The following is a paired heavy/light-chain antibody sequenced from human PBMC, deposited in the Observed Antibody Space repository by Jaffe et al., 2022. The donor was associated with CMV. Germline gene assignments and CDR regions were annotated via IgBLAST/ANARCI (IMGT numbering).Heavy chain of an antibody. D-gene: IGHD3-10*01. CDR2: ISNSGRTT. Sequence: QVKLVESGGGLVKPGGSLRLSCAASGFIFSDYYMTWIRQAPGKGLESISYISNSGRTTDYADSVRGRFTIARDNAENSLYLQMNSLTADDTAVYFCARKRAPGPYYYYGMDVWGQGTTVIVSS. V-gene: IGHV3-11*01. CDR3: ARKRAPGPYYYYGMDV. CDR1: GFIFSDYY. J-gene: IGHJ6*02.
Light chain of an antibody. CDR3: QQYDSSYLWT. Sequence: DIQMTQSPSTLSASVGDRVTITCRASQNIGNWLAWYQQKPGKAPKLLIFKVSTLEGGVSSRFSGSGSGTEFTLTISSLQPDDFATYYCQQYDSSYLWTFGQGTKVEIK. CDR2: KVS. CDR1: QNIGNW. V-gene: IGKV1-5*03. J-gene: IGKJ1*01.